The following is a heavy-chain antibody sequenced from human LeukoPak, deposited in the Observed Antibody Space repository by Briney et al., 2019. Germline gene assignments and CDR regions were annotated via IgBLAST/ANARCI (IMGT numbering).Heavy chain of an antibody. Sequence: ASVKVSCKASGYTFTSYYMHWVRQATGQGLEWMGIINPSGGSTSYAQKFQGRVTMTRDTSTSTVYMELSSLRSEDTAVYYCARALARSGYFSPDAFDIWGQGTMVTVSS. CDR2: INPSGGST. CDR3: ARALARSGYFSPDAFDI. J-gene: IGHJ3*02. CDR1: GYTFTSYY. V-gene: IGHV1-46*01. D-gene: IGHD3-22*01.